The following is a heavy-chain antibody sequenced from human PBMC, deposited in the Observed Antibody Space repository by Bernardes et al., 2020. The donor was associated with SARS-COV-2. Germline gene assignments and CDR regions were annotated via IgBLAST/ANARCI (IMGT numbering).Heavy chain of an antibody. Sequence: GGSLRLSCAASGFTFSDYYMSWIRQAPGKGLEWVSYISSSGSTLYYADSVKGRFTISRDNAKNSLYLQMNSLRAEDTAVYYCARGGRDGYNWDPFDYWGQGTLVTVSS. D-gene: IGHD5-12*01. CDR1: GFTFSDYY. CDR3: ARGGRDGYNWDPFDY. V-gene: IGHV3-11*01. J-gene: IGHJ4*02. CDR2: ISSSGSTL.